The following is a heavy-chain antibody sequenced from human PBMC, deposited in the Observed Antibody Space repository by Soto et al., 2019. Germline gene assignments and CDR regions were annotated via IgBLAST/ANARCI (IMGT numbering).Heavy chain of an antibody. Sequence: LRLSCAASGFTFSSYAMHRVRQAPGKGLEWVAVISYDGSNKYYADSVKGRFTISRDNSKNTLYLQMNSLRAEDTAVYYCASSEMATITYAFDIWGQGTMVTVSS. CDR1: GFTFSSYA. D-gene: IGHD5-12*01. CDR3: ASSEMATITYAFDI. CDR2: ISYDGSNK. V-gene: IGHV3-30-3*01. J-gene: IGHJ3*02.